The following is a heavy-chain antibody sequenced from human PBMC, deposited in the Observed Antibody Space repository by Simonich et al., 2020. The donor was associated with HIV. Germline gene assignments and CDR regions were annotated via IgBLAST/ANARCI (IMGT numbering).Heavy chain of an antibody. CDR3: ARGGGEQQLVSWFDP. J-gene: IGHJ5*02. V-gene: IGHV1-69*13. CDR1: GGTFSSHV. Sequence: QVQLVQSGAEVKKPGSSVKVSCKASGGTFSSHVISWVRPAPGQGLEWMGGIIPIFGTTHNAQKFQGRVTITADESTSTAYMELSSLRSEDTAVYYCARGGGEQQLVSWFDPWGQGTLVTVSS. D-gene: IGHD6-13*01. CDR2: IIPIFGTT.